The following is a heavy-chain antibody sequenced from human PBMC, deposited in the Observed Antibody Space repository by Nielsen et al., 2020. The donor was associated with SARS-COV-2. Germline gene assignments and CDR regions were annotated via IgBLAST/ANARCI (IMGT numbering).Heavy chain of an antibody. CDR3: ATAGNYRFDN. Sequence: GESLKISCAASGFTFSSYWMSWVRQAPGKGLEWVANIKQDGSEKYYVDSVKGRFTISRDNAKSTLYLQMNSLRAEDTAVYYCATAGNYRFDNWGRGTLVTVSS. D-gene: IGHD1-7*01. CDR1: GFTFSSYW. J-gene: IGHJ4*02. V-gene: IGHV3-7*01. CDR2: IKQDGSEK.